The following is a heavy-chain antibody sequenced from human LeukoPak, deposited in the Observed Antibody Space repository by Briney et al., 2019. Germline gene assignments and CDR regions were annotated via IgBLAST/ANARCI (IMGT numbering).Heavy chain of an antibody. J-gene: IGHJ4*02. V-gene: IGHV3-23*01. D-gene: IGHD6-6*01. CDR1: GVIFSEYA. CDR3: AKEAHRVGRPLVDF. Sequence: GSLRLSCAASGVIFSEYAMSWVRQTPEKGLEWVSGIGAADLGTYYADSVKGRFTISRDISKSTLYLQMDSLRVEDTAVYYCAKEAHRVGRPLVDFWGQGTLVTASS. CDR2: IGAADLGT.